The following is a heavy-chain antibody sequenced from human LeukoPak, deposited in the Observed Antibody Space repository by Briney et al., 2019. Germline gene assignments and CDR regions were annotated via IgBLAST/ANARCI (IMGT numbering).Heavy chain of an antibody. J-gene: IGHJ4*02. CDR1: GGSFSGYY. CDR2: INHSGST. Sequence: KTSETLSLTCAVYGGSFSGYYWSWIRQPPGKGLEWIGEINHSGSTNYNPSLKSRVTISVDTSKNQFSLKLSSVTAADTAVYYCARWLDYWGQGTLVTVSS. CDR3: ARWLDY. V-gene: IGHV4-34*01. D-gene: IGHD5-12*01.